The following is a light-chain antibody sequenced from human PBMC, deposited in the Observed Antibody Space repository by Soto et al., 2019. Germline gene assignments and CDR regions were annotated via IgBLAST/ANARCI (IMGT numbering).Light chain of an antibody. V-gene: IGKV3-20*01. CDR3: QRYGSSPPYT. Sequence: EIVLTQSPGTLSLSAGERATLSCRASQSVNNNFLAWYQQKPGQAPRLLIYDASRRATGIPDRFSGSGSGTDFTLIINRLEPENFAVYYCQRYGSSPPYTFGQGTKLEIK. CDR2: DAS. CDR1: QSVNNNF. J-gene: IGKJ2*01.